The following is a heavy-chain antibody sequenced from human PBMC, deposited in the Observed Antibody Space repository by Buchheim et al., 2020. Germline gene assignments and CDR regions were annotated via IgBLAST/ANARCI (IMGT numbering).Heavy chain of an antibody. D-gene: IGHD2/OR15-2a*01. V-gene: IGHV1-46*01. Sequence: QVQLVQSGPEVKKPGASVKVSCRASGYTFTNYYIHWVRQAPGQGLEWMGIIEPSGGSTSYAQKFQGRLTMTRDTSTRTVYMDLSSLRSEDTAVYYCARDNFRIPYYAMDVWGQGTT. CDR1: GYTFTNYY. CDR2: IEPSGGST. J-gene: IGHJ6*02. CDR3: ARDNFRIPYYAMDV.